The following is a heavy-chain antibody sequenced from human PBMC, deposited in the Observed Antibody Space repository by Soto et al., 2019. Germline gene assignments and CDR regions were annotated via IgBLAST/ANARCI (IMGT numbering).Heavy chain of an antibody. V-gene: IGHV3-33*01. CDR3: AREIYGSGSYRYYYGMDV. Sequence: QVQLVESGGGVVQPGRSLRLSCAASGFTFSSYGMHWVRQAPGKGLEWVAVIWYDGSNKYYADSVKGRFTISRDNSNNPLYLQMNSLRAEDTAVYYCAREIYGSGSYRYYYGMDVWGQGTTVTVSS. CDR2: IWYDGSNK. CDR1: GFTFSSYG. D-gene: IGHD3-10*01. J-gene: IGHJ6*02.